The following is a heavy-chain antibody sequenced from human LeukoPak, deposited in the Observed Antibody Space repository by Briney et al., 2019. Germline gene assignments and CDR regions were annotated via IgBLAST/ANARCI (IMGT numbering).Heavy chain of an antibody. Sequence: GGSLRLSCAASGFTFSSYAMSWVRQAPGKGLEWVSAISGSGGSTYYADSVKGRFTISRDNSKNTLYLQMNSLRAEDTAVYYCARGSHRLIPRYSSSLGYWGQGTLVTVSS. V-gene: IGHV3-23*01. CDR2: ISGSGGST. CDR1: GFTFSSYA. J-gene: IGHJ4*02. D-gene: IGHD6-6*01. CDR3: ARGSHRLIPRYSSSLGY.